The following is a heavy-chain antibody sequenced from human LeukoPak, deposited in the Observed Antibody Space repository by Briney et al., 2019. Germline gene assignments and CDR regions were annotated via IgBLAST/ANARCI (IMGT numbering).Heavy chain of an antibody. V-gene: IGHV3-64*01. J-gene: IGHJ6*02. CDR1: GFTFSSDT. D-gene: IGHD3-10*01. CDR3: ARGGSHYGDYYYYGMDV. Sequence: PGGSLRLSCAASGFTFSSDTMHWVRQAPGKGLEYVSGISSNGGRTYYANSVKGRFTISRDSSKNTLYLQMGSLRAEDMAVYYCARGGSHYGDYYYYGMDVWGQGTTVTVSS. CDR2: ISSNGGRT.